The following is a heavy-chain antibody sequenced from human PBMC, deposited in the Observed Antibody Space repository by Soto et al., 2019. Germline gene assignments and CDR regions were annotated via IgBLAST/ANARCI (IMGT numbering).Heavy chain of an antibody. Sequence: GGSLRLSCAASGFTFSDHHMDWVRQAPGKGLEWVGRAGHNAHGYTTAYAASLKSRFTISRDDSKNSLSLQMNSLKTEDTAVYFCARLMGTSFDLWGQGTLVTVSS. V-gene: IGHV3-72*01. CDR1: GFTFSDHH. J-gene: IGHJ4*02. CDR3: ARLMGTSFDL. CDR2: AGHNAHGYTT. D-gene: IGHD2-8*01.